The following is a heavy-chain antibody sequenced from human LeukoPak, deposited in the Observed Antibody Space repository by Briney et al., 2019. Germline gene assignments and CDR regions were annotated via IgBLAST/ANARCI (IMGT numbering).Heavy chain of an antibody. V-gene: IGHV4-61*05. CDR2: IHYTGST. D-gene: IGHD3-22*01. CDR3: ARYNFDSSGYYRRWFDP. J-gene: IGHJ5*02. CDR1: GDSISSSTYY. Sequence: SETLSLTCTVSGDSISSSTYYWSWIQQPPGKGLEWIGYIHYTGSTNYNPSLKSRVTISEDTSKNQFSLKLSSVTAADTAVYYCARYNFDSSGYYRRWFDPWGQGTLVTVSS.